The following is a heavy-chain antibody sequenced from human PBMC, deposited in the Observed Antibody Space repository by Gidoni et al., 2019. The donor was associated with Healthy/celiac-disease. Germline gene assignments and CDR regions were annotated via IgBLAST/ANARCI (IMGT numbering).Heavy chain of an antibody. J-gene: IGHJ4*02. CDR3: AREEVFGVVTPDWFAY. Sequence: EVQLVESGGGLVQPGGSRRLSCAASGFTCSSYWMHWVRQAPGKGLVWVSRINSDGSSTSYADSVKGRFTISRDNAKNTLYLQMNSLRAEDTAVYYCAREEVFGVVTPDWFAYWGQGTLVTVSS. CDR1: GFTCSSYW. CDR2: INSDGSST. V-gene: IGHV3-74*01. D-gene: IGHD3-3*01.